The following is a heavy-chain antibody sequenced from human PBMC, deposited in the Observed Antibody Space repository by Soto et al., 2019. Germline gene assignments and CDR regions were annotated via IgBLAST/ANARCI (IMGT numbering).Heavy chain of an antibody. CDR1: GYTFTSYG. V-gene: IGHV1-18*01. Sequence: WASVKVSCKTFGYTFTSYGIGWARQAPGQGLEWMGWINTYNGNTNYAQNLQGRVTLTTDTSTSTAYMELRSLRSNDTAIYYCVIVLVCDTLWLQYCWGGGAKVTVPS. CDR2: INTYNGNT. D-gene: IGHD5-18*01. CDR3: VIVLVCDTLWLQYC. J-gene: IGHJ6*01.